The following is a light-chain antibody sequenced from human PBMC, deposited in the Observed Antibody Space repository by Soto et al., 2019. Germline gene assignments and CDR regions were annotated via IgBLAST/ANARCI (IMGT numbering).Light chain of an antibody. CDR1: QSVSSY. CDR2: AAS. CDR3: QKRSSSLLT. V-gene: IGKV3-11*01. J-gene: IGKJ4*01. Sequence: EIVLTQSPATLSLSPGERATLSCRASQSVSSYLAWYQQKPGQAPRLLIYAASTRATGIPARFSGSGSGTDFTLTISSLEPEDFAVYYCQKRSSSLLTFGGGTKVEIK.